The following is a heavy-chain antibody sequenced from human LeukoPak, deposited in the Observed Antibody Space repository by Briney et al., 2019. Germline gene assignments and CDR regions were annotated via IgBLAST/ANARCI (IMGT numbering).Heavy chain of an antibody. Sequence: PSETLSLTCTVSGGSISSYYWSWIRQPPGKGLEWIGYIYYSGSTNYNPSLKSRVTISVDTSKNQFSLKLSSVTAADTAVYYCARVIEYYDILTGYYNAPGAFDTWGQGTMVTVSS. CDR3: ARVIEYYDILTGYYNAPGAFDT. CDR1: GGSISSYY. J-gene: IGHJ3*02. CDR2: IYYSGST. V-gene: IGHV4-59*01. D-gene: IGHD3-9*01.